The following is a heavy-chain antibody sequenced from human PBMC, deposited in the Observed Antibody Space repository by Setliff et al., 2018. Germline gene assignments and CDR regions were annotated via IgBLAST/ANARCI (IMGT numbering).Heavy chain of an antibody. CDR3: ARVGWELIRYFDY. J-gene: IGHJ4*02. D-gene: IGHD3-16*01. CDR1: GFTFSNHY. CDR2: ISGSRTYI. Sequence: PGESLKISCAASGFTFSNHYMNWVRQAPGKGLEWVSSISGSRTYIYYADSVEGRFTISRDNAKNSLYLQMNSLRAEDTAVYYCARVGWELIRYFDYWGQGTLVTVSS. V-gene: IGHV3-21*01.